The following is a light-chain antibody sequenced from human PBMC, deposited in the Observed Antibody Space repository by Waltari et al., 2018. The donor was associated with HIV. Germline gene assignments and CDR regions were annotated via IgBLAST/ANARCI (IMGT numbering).Light chain of an antibody. J-gene: IGLJ3*02. V-gene: IGLV1-44*01. Sequence: QSVLTQPPSASGTPGQRVTISCSGSSSNLGANTVNWYQPLPGTAPKLLIYSNNQRPSGVPARFSGSKSGTSASLAISGLQSDDEADYYCAAWDDSLNGGWMFGGGTKLTVL. CDR3: AAWDDSLNGGWM. CDR2: SNN. CDR1: SSNLGANT.